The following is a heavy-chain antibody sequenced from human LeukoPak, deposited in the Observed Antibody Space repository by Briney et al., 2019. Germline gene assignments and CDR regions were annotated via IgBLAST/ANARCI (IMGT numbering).Heavy chain of an antibody. CDR2: ISSSSSYI. J-gene: IGHJ4*02. Sequence: GGSLRLSCAASGFTFSSYSMNWVRQAPGKGLEWVSSISSSSSYIYYADSVKGRFTISRDNAKNSLYLQMNSLRAEDTAVYYCAKLDGYSSSWPFDYWGQGTLVTVSS. CDR3: AKLDGYSSSWPFDY. D-gene: IGHD6-13*01. V-gene: IGHV3-21*04. CDR1: GFTFSSYS.